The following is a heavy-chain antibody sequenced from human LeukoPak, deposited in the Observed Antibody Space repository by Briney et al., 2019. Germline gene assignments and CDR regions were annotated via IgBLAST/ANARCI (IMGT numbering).Heavy chain of an antibody. CDR1: GGTFSSYA. V-gene: IGHV1-69*05. Sequence: ASVKVSCKASGGTFSSYAISWVRQAPGQGLEWMGGIIPIFGTANYAQKFQGRVTITTDESTSTAYMELSSLRSEDTAVYYCARSAALPYYYYYMDVWGKGTTVTVSS. CDR2: IIPIFGTA. CDR3: ARSAALPYYYYYMDV. D-gene: IGHD6-13*01. J-gene: IGHJ6*03.